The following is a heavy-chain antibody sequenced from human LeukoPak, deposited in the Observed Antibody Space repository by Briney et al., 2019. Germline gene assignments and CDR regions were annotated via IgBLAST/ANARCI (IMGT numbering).Heavy chain of an antibody. V-gene: IGHV3-23*01. CDR3: VTPGGVGATWFTTPKSYYFDY. CDR2: ISGSGGST. D-gene: IGHD1-26*01. CDR1: GFTFSSYT. Sequence: PGGSLRLSCAASGFTFSSYTMNWVRQAPGKGLEWVSAISGSGGSTYYADSVKGRFTISRDNSKNTLYLQMNSLRAEDTAVYYCVTPGGVGATWFTTPKSYYFDYWGQGTLVTVSS. J-gene: IGHJ4*02.